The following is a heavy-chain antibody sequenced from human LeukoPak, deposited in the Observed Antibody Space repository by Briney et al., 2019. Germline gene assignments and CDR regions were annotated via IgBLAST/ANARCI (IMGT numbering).Heavy chain of an antibody. D-gene: IGHD3-22*01. J-gene: IGHJ6*03. CDR2: INHSGST. CDR1: GGSFSGYY. V-gene: IGHV4-34*01. CDR3: ARAGYYYDSSGYSYTVYYYYYMDV. Sequence: SQTLSLTCTVSGGSFSGYYWSWIRQPPGKGLEWIGEINHSGSTNYNPSLKSRVTISVDTSKNQFSLKLSSVTAADTAVYYCARAGYYYDSSGYSYTVYYYYYMDVWGKGTTVTVSS.